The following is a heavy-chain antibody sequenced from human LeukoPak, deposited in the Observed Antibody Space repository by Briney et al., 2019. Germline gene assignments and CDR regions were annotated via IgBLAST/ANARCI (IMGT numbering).Heavy chain of an antibody. D-gene: IGHD1-26*01. CDR1: GVSISSSSYY. CDR2: IYYSGGT. CDR3: ARQRYSGSYYGVQWDAFDI. J-gene: IGHJ3*02. V-gene: IGHV4-39*01. Sequence: SETLSLTCTVSGVSISSSSYYWGWIRQPPGKGLEWLGSIYYSGGTYYNPSLKSRVTISVDTSKNQFSLKLSSVTAADTAVFYCARQRYSGSYYGVQWDAFDIWGQGTMVTVSS.